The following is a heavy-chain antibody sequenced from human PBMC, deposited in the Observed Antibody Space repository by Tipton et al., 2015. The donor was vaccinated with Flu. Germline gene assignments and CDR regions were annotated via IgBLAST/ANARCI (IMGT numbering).Heavy chain of an antibody. V-gene: IGHV4-31*03. CDR3: ARDVDGYNGHDY. D-gene: IGHD5-24*01. Sequence: TLSLTCSVSGASISSGGYYWSWIRQHPGKSLEWLGYIYHSGSTYYNPSLKSRVTISVDTSNNQFSLKLRSVTAADTAVYYCARDVDGYNGHDYWGQGALVTVSS. J-gene: IGHJ4*02. CDR1: GASISSGGYY. CDR2: IYHSGST.